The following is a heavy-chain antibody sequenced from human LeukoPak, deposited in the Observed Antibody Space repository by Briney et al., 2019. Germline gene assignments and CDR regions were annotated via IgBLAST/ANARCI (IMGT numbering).Heavy chain of an antibody. V-gene: IGHV1-69*06. Sequence: ASVKVSCKASGGTFSSYAISWVRQAPGQGLEWMGGIIPIFGTANYAQKFQGRVTITADKSTSTAYMELSSLRSEDTAVYYCARTDHDYGDHFDAFDIWGQGTMVTVSS. J-gene: IGHJ3*02. D-gene: IGHD4-17*01. CDR2: IIPIFGTA. CDR3: ARTDHDYGDHFDAFDI. CDR1: GGTFSSYA.